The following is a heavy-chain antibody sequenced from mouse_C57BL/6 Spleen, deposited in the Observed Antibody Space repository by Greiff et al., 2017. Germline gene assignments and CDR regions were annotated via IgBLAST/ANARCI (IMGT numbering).Heavy chain of an antibody. V-gene: IGHV1-64*01. D-gene: IGHD2-3*01. J-gene: IGHJ2*01. Sequence: QVQLQQPGAELVKPGASVKLSCKASGYTFTSYWMHWVKQRPGQGLEWIGMIHPNSGSTNYNEKFKSKATLTVDKSSSAAYMQLSSLTSEDSAVYYCARSGNGYYAGYFDYGGQGTTLTVSS. CDR3: ARSGNGYYAGYFDY. CDR1: GYTFTSYW. CDR2: IHPNSGST.